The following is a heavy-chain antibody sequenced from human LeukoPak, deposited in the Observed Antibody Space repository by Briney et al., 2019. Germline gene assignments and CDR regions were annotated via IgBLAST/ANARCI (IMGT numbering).Heavy chain of an antibody. CDR2: INPSGGST. CDR3: ARDTNGAAAGPDY. J-gene: IGHJ4*02. Sequence: ASVKVSCKASGYTFTSYYMHWVRQAPGQGLEWMGIINPSGGSTSYAQKSQGRVTMTRDMSTSTVYMEQSSLRSEDTAVYYCARDTNGAAAGPDYWGQGTLVTVSS. D-gene: IGHD6-13*01. CDR1: GYTFTSYY. V-gene: IGHV1-46*01.